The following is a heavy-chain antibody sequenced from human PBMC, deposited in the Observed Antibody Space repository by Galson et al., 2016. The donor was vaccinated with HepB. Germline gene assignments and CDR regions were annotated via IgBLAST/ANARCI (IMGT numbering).Heavy chain of an antibody. Sequence: SLRLSCAASGFTFSASGMHWVRQAPGHGLEWLSFISRDGENVHYADSVTGRSIISKDDSNNTLHLQTNRVRLEDTGLYFCARDWAFGDYSFDSWGQGTLVTVSS. D-gene: IGHD4-17*01. J-gene: IGHJ4*02. CDR3: ARDWAFGDYSFDS. V-gene: IGHV3-30*04. CDR2: ISRDGENV. CDR1: GFTFSASG.